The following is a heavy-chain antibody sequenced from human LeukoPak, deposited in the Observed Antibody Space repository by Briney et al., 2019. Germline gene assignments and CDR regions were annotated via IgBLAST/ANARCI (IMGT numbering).Heavy chain of an antibody. Sequence: GESLKISCKTSGYSFTRYWIAWVRQTPGKGLEWMGIIYPGDSDTRYSPSFQGQVTISADKSISTAYLQWSSLKASDTAMYYCARAPSDAIDIWGRGTMVTVSS. CDR1: GYSFTRYW. CDR2: IYPGDSDT. J-gene: IGHJ3*02. CDR3: ARAPSDAIDI. V-gene: IGHV5-51*01.